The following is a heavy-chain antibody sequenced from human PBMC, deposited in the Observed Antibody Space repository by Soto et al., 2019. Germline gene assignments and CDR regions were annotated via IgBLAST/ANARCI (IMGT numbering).Heavy chain of an antibody. V-gene: IGHV1-8*01. Sequence: ASVKVSCKASGYTFTSYDINWVRQATGQGLEWMGWMNPNSGNTGYAQKIQGRVTMTRNTSISTACMELSSLRSEDTAVYYCARSRAGWSDAFDIWGQGTMVTVSS. D-gene: IGHD6-19*01. CDR3: ARSRAGWSDAFDI. CDR2: MNPNSGNT. J-gene: IGHJ3*02. CDR1: GYTFTSYD.